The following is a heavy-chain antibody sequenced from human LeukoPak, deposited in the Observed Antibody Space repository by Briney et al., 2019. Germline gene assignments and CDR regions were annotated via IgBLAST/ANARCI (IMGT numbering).Heavy chain of an antibody. CDR3: AGTVEGHFDF. Sequence: GGSLRLSCVASAFTFKTYTLSWVRQTPGKGLEWVSYINTAGNLINYADSVRGRFTISRDNAKNSLFLYMNSLTPEDTAVYYCAGTVEGHFDFRGQGTLVTVSS. J-gene: IGHJ4*02. D-gene: IGHD3/OR15-3a*01. CDR1: AFTFKTYT. CDR2: INTAGNLI. V-gene: IGHV3-21*06.